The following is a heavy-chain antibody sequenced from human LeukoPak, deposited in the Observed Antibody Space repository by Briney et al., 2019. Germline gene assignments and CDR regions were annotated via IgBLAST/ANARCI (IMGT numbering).Heavy chain of an antibody. Sequence: GGSLRLSCAASGFTFSSYGMSWVRQAPGKGLEWVSAISGSGGSTYYADSVKGRFTISRDNSKNALYLQMNSLRAEDTAVYYCAKDAPITGFYDSSGYYLTSSDYWGQGTLVTVSS. CDR3: AKDAPITGFYDSSGYYLTSSDY. V-gene: IGHV3-23*01. J-gene: IGHJ4*02. CDR1: GFTFSSYG. CDR2: ISGSGGST. D-gene: IGHD3-22*01.